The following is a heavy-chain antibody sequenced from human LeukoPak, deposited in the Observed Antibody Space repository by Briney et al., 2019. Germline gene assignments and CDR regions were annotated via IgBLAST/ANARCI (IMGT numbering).Heavy chain of an antibody. D-gene: IGHD2-2*01. CDR2: INPSGGST. Sequence: GASVKVCCKASGYTFTSYYMHWVRQAPGQGLEWMGIINPSGGSTSYAQKFQGRVTMTRDTSTSTVYMELSSLRSEDTAVYYCARGGVVVAPAYGMHVWGQGTTVTVSS. CDR3: ARGGVVVAPAYGMHV. V-gene: IGHV1-46*01. J-gene: IGHJ6*02. CDR1: GYTFTSYY.